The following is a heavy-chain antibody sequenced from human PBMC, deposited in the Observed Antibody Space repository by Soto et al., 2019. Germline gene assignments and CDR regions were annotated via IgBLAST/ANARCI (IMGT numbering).Heavy chain of an antibody. CDR2: IYWDGDK. CDR1: GFSLNTGGLG. CDR3: GHSRRGGDCRPSYSYHYYCGLDV. V-gene: IGHV2-5*02. D-gene: IGHD2-21*02. Sequence: QITLKESGPTLVKPTQTLTLTCTFSGFSLNTGGLGVGWIRQPPGKALEWLALIYWDGDKRYSTSLKSRIRIAQETPNNPLVLTLTNTHPVDTATYYCGHSRRGGDCRPSYSYHYYCGLDVWGQGTTVTVSS. J-gene: IGHJ6*02.